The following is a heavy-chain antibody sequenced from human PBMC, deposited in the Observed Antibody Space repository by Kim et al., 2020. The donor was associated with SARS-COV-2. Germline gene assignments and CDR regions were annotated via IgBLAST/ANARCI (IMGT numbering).Heavy chain of an antibody. Sequence: GSLRLSCAASGFTFSSYRMHWVRQAPGKGLEWVAVISYDGSNKYYADSVKGRFTISRDNSKNTLYLQMNSLRAEDTAVYYCAKEGYSSSWYGAFDIWGQGTMVTVSS. J-gene: IGHJ3*02. D-gene: IGHD6-13*01. V-gene: IGHV3-30*18. CDR1: GFTFSSYR. CDR2: ISYDGSNK. CDR3: AKEGYSSSWYGAFDI.